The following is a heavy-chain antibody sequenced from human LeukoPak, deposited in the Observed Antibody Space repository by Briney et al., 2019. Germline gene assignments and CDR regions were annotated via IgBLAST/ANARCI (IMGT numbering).Heavy chain of an antibody. V-gene: IGHV3-21*01. CDR3: ARVVSNYYYDSSGYYGEKGVFDY. J-gene: IGHJ4*02. CDR2: ISSSSSYI. Sequence: GGSLRLSCAASGFTFSSYSMNWVRQAPGKGLEWVSSISSSSSYIYYADSVKGRFTISRDNAKNSLYLQMNSLRAEDTAVYYCARVVSNYYYDSSGYYGEKGVFDYWGQGTLVTVSS. D-gene: IGHD3-22*01. CDR1: GFTFSSYS.